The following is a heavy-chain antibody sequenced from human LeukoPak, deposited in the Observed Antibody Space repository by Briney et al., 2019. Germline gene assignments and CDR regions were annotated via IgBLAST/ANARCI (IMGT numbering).Heavy chain of an antibody. Sequence: GGSLRLSCAASGFTFSSHSMNWVRQAPGKGLEWVSSISSSSSYIYYADSVKGRFTISRDNAKNSLYLQMNSLRAEDTAVYYCARSFGVVTPSHYWGQGTLVTVSS. J-gene: IGHJ4*02. CDR1: GFTFSSHS. D-gene: IGHD3-3*01. V-gene: IGHV3-21*01. CDR2: ISSSSSYI. CDR3: ARSFGVVTPSHY.